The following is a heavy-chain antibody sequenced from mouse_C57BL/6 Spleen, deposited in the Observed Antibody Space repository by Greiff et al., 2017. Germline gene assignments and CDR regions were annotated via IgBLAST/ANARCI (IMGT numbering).Heavy chain of an antibody. CDR1: GYTFTSYW. CDR2: IDPSDSYT. V-gene: IGHV1-69*01. J-gene: IGHJ2*01. D-gene: IGHD2-4*01. CDR3: ARLDDYDD. Sequence: QVQLQQPGAELVMPGASVKLSCKASGYTFTSYWMHWVKQRPGQGLEWIGEIDPSDSYTNYNQKFKGKSTLTVDKSSSTAYMQLSILTSEDSAVYYCARLDDYDDWGQGTTLTVSS.